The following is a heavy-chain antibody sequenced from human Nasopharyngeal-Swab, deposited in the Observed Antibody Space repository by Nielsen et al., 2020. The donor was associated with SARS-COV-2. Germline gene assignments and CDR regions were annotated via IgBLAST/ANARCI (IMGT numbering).Heavy chain of an antibody. J-gene: IGHJ3*02. CDR2: ISSSSSYI. V-gene: IGHV3-21*01. D-gene: IGHD4-17*01. Sequence: GESLKISCAASGFTFSSYSMNWVRQAPGKGLEWVSSISSSSSYIYYADSVKGRFTISRDNAKNSLYLQMNSLRAEDTAVYYCAKESVYGDYVHGAFDIWGQGTMVTVSS. CDR1: GFTFSSYS. CDR3: AKESVYGDYVHGAFDI.